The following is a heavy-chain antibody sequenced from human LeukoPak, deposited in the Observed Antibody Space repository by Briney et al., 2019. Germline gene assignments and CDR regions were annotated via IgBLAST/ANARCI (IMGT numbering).Heavy chain of an antibody. CDR3: ARDYYGDYGTANWFDP. Sequence: ASVKVSCKASGYTFTSYYMHWVRQAPGQGLEWMEIINPSGGSTSYAQKFQGRVTMTRDTSINTAYMELSRLRSDDTAVYYCARDYYGDYGTANWFDPWGQGTLVTVSS. V-gene: IGHV1-46*01. CDR1: GYTFTSYY. D-gene: IGHD4-17*01. J-gene: IGHJ5*02. CDR2: INPSGGST.